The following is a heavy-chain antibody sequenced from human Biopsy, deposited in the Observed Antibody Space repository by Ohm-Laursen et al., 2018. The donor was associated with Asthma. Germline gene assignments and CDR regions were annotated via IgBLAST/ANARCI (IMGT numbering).Heavy chain of an antibody. J-gene: IGHJ5*02. D-gene: IGHD1-7*01. Sequence: ASVKVSCKASGYTFTSYYMHWVRQAPGQGLEWMGIINPSGGSTSYAQKFQGRVTMTRDTSISTAYMELSRLRSDDTAVYYCAREGITGTTAWFDPWGQGTLVTVSS. CDR1: GYTFTSYY. CDR3: AREGITGTTAWFDP. V-gene: IGHV1-46*01. CDR2: INPSGGST.